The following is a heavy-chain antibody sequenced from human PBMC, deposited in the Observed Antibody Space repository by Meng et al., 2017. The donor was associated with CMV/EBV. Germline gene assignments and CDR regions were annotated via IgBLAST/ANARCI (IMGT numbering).Heavy chain of an antibody. D-gene: IGHD2-2*01. J-gene: IGHJ4*02. CDR3: AKIPAARFDY. V-gene: IGHV3-30*02. CDR2: IRYDGSNK. CDR1: GFTFSSYG. Sequence: AGVDQPAGSLRLSCAASGFTFSSYGMHWVRQAPGKGLEWVAFIRYDGSNKYYADSVKGRFTISRDNSKNTLYLQMNSLRAEDTAVYYCAKIPAARFDYWGQGTLVTVSS.